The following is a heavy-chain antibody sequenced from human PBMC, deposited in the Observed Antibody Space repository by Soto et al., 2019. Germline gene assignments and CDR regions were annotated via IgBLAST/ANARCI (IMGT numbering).Heavy chain of an antibody. J-gene: IGHJ6*02. CDR1: GFSLSNYF. Sequence: GGSLRLSCVSSGFSLSNYFMSWVRQAPGKGLEWVANIKEDGSEKYYVESVKGRFTISRDNAKNSLYLQVNSLRDEDTAVYYCARPRFRGMDVWGQGTTVTVSS. CDR3: ARPRFRGMDV. V-gene: IGHV3-7*03. D-gene: IGHD3-10*01. CDR2: IKEDGSEK.